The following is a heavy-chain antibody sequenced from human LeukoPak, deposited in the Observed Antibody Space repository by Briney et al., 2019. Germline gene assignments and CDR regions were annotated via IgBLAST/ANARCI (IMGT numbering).Heavy chain of an antibody. CDR1: GYTFTSYD. J-gene: IGHJ6*02. CDR3: ARANWGSGGYYGMDV. Sequence: ASVKVSCKASGYTFTSYDINWVRQATGQGLEWMGWMNPNSGNTGYAQKFQGRVTMTRNTSISTAYMELSSLRSEDTAVYYCARANWGSGGYYGMDVWGQGTTVTVSS. V-gene: IGHV1-8*01. D-gene: IGHD7-27*01. CDR2: MNPNSGNT.